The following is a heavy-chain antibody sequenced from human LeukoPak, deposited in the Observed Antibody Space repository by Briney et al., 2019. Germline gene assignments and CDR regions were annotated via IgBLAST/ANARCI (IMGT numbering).Heavy chain of an antibody. V-gene: IGHV1-18*01. Sequence: GASVKVSCKASGYTFTSYGISWVRQAPGQGLEWMGWISAYNGNTNYAQKLQGRVTMTTDTSTGTAYMELRSLRSDDTAVYYCARGGDYYGSGSQPFDYWGQGTLVTVSS. J-gene: IGHJ4*02. CDR2: ISAYNGNT. D-gene: IGHD3-10*01. CDR1: GYTFTSYG. CDR3: ARGGDYYGSGSQPFDY.